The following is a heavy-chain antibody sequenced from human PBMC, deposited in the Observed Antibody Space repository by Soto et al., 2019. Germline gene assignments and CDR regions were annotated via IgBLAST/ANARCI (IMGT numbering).Heavy chain of an antibody. D-gene: IGHD2-15*01. Sequence: ASVKVSCKASGYTFTGYGISWVRQAPGQGLEWMGWISAYNGNTNYAQKLQGRVTMTTDTSTSTAYMELRSLRSDDTAVYYCARDFLSLVVVAANDAFDIWGQGTMVTVSS. CDR3: ARDFLSLVVVAANDAFDI. J-gene: IGHJ3*02. CDR1: GYTFTGYG. CDR2: ISAYNGNT. V-gene: IGHV1-18*01.